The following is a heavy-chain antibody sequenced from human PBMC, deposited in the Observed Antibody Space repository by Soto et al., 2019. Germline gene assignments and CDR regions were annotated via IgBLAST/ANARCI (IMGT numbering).Heavy chain of an antibody. D-gene: IGHD3-3*01. CDR2: INAGNGNT. CDR1: GYTFTSYA. CDR3: ARGVDDFWSGYDY. Sequence: GASLKVSCKASGYTFTSYAMHWVRQAPGQRLEWMGWINAGNGNTKYSQKFQGRVTITRDTSASTAYMELSSLRSEDTAVYYCARGVDDFWSGYDYWGQGTLVTVSS. J-gene: IGHJ4*02. V-gene: IGHV1-3*01.